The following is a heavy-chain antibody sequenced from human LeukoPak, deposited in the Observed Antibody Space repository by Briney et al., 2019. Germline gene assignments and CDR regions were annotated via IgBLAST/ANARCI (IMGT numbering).Heavy chain of an antibody. V-gene: IGHV1-8*03. D-gene: IGHD3-9*01. J-gene: IGHJ4*02. CDR1: GYTFTSYD. CDR2: MNPNSGNT. Sequence: ASVKVSCKASGYTFTSYDINWVRQANGQGLEWMGWMNPNSGNTGYAQKFQGRVTITMNTSISTAYMELSSLRSEDTAVYYCARAIYDILTGYYSYYFDYWGQGTLVTVSS. CDR3: ARAIYDILTGYYSYYFDY.